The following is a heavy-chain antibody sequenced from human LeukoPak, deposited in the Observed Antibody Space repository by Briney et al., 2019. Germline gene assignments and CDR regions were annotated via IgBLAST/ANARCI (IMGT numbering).Heavy chain of an antibody. J-gene: IGHJ4*02. V-gene: IGHV1-18*01. CDR2: ISAFNGNS. D-gene: IGHD1-26*01. CDR1: GYTFSSFG. Sequence: ASVKVSCTAYGYTFSSFGIGWVRQAPGQRPEWLGWISAFNGNSEYPQKLHARVTVTLETSPHIAYMPWSNLLSDAPTGYYCAGCFIEEGATAYDYWGQGTLVIVSS. CDR3: AGCFIEEGATAYDY.